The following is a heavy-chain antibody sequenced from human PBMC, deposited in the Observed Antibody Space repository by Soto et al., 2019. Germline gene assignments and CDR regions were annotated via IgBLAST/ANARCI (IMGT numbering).Heavy chain of an antibody. CDR1: GGTFSSYA. D-gene: IGHD3-9*01. J-gene: IGHJ5*02. Sequence: ASVKVSCKASGGTFSSYAISWVRQAPGQGLEWMGGIIPIFGTANYAQKFQGRVTITADTSTSTAYMELSSLRSDDTAVYYCARVGQYYDILTGYLNWFDPWGQGTLVTVSS. CDR2: IIPIFGTA. V-gene: IGHV1-69*06. CDR3: ARVGQYYDILTGYLNWFDP.